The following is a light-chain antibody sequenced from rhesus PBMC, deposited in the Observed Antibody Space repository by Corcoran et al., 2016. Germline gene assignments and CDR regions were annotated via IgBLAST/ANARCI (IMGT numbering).Light chain of an antibody. V-gene: IGKV1-33*01. CDR3: QQRNSYPYS. J-gene: IGKJ2*01. CDR2: AAS. CDR1: RDISNA. Sequence: DIQMTQSPSSLSASVGDKVTITCRASRDISNAFAWYHQKPGKAPNLLIYAASSLRSGVPSRFSGTGSGTDFTLTISSLQPEDFVFYYCQQRNSYPYSFGQGTKLEI.